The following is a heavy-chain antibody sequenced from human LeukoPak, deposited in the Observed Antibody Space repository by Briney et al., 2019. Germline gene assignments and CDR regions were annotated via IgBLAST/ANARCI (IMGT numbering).Heavy chain of an antibody. V-gene: IGHV4-59*01. J-gene: IGHJ4*02. CDR3: ARGGGDYFDY. D-gene: IGHD3-10*01. Sequence: KTSETLSLTCTVSGXSISSYYWSWIRQPPGKGLEWIGYFSCSGSTNYNPSLKSRVSISEDTSKNQFSLKLTSVTAADTAVCFCARGGGDYFDYWGQGMLVTVSS. CDR2: FSCSGST. CDR1: GXSISSYY.